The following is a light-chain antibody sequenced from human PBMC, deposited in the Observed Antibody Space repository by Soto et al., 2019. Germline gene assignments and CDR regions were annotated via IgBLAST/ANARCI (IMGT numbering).Light chain of an antibody. CDR1: QGISDY. CDR2: GAS. Sequence: DIQLTQSPSFLSASVGDRVTISCRARQGISDYLAWYQQKPGKAPKLLIYGASTLQSGVPSRFSGSASGTEVTLPISSLQPEDFATYFCQQFNAYPLTFGGGTKLEIK. J-gene: IGKJ4*01. V-gene: IGKV1-9*01. CDR3: QQFNAYPLT.